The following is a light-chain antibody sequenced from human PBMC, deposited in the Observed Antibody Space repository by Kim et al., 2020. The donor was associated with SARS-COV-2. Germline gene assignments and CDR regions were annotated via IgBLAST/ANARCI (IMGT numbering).Light chain of an antibody. CDR3: QQYKFYQWT. V-gene: IGKV1-16*01. J-gene: IGKJ1*01. Sequence: ASVGDRVTITCRASQDFSDYLAWFQQKPGKAPKSLIYAASRLQSGVPSRFSGSGPGTEFTLTISNLQPEDFATYYCQQYKFYQWTFGQGTKVDIK. CDR1: QDFSDY. CDR2: AAS.